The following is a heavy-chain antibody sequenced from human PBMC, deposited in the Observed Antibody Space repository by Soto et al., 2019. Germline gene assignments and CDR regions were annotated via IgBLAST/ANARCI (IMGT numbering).Heavy chain of an antibody. J-gene: IGHJ4*02. CDR2: ISYDGSTQ. D-gene: IGHD3-22*01. CDR1: GFTFSDYG. V-gene: IGHV3-30*18. CDR3: GKCEDDSGAYVGYFDY. Sequence: HPGGPLRLSCAASGFTFSDYGMHWFRQAPGKGPEWLAAISYDGSTQHYADSVKRRFTISRDNFENTLHFQINSRRGEDTAVYYCGKCEDDSGAYVGYFDYWGQGTMVTVSS.